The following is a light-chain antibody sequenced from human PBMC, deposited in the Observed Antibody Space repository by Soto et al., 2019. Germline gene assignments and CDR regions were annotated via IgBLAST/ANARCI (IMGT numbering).Light chain of an antibody. CDR2: KAS. J-gene: IGKJ4*01. V-gene: IGKV1-5*03. CDR3: QQSASTPQT. CDR1: QSISSW. Sequence: DIQMTQSPSTLPASVGDRVTITCLASQSISSWLAWYQQKPGKAPKLLIYKASSLESGVPSRFSGSGSGTEFTLTISSLQPEDFATYYCQQSASTPQTFGGGTKVDI.